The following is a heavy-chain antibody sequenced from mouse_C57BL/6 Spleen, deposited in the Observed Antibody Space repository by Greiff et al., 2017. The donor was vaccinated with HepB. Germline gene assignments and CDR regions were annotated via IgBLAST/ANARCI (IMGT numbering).Heavy chain of an antibody. D-gene: IGHD1-1*01. CDR2: ISSGGSYT. Sequence: EVKLVESGGDLVKPGGSLKLSCAASGFTFSSYGMSWVRQTPDKRLEWVATISSGGSYTYYQDSVKGRFTISRDNAKNTLYLQMSSLKSEDTAMYYCARRDYYGSSPAMDYWGQGTSVTVSS. CDR1: GFTFSSYG. CDR3: ARRDYYGSSPAMDY. J-gene: IGHJ4*01. V-gene: IGHV5-6*02.